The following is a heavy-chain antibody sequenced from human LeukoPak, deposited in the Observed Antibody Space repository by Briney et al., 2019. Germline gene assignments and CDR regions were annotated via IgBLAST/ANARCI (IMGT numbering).Heavy chain of an antibody. CDR2: FDPEDGET. CDR1: GYTLTELS. Sequence: ASVKVSCKVSGYTLTELSMHWVRQAPGKGLEWMGGFDPEDGETIYAQKFQGRVTMTEDTSTDTAYMELSSPRSEDTAVYYCATVKPGANWFDPWGQGTLVTVSS. CDR3: ATVKPGANWFDP. D-gene: IGHD3-10*01. J-gene: IGHJ5*02. V-gene: IGHV1-24*01.